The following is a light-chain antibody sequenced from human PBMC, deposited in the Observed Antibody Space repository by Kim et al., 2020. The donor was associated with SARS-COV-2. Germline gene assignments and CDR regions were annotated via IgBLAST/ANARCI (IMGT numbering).Light chain of an antibody. Sequence: EIVLTQSPGTLSLSPGERATLSCRASQSVPSNYLAWYQQQPGQAPRLFIYGASSRATGIPDRFSGSGSGTDFTLTISRLEPEDFAVYYCQQYSRSPQTFGQRTKVDIK. J-gene: IGKJ1*01. CDR2: GAS. CDR1: QSVPSNY. CDR3: QQYSRSPQT. V-gene: IGKV3-20*01.